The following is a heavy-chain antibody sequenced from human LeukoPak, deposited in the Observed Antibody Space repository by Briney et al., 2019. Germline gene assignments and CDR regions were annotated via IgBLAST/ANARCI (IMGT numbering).Heavy chain of an antibody. J-gene: IGHJ4*02. V-gene: IGHV3-21*01. CDR3: ARALEYSSGWYDY. CDR2: ISSSSSYI. CDR1: GFTFSSYA. D-gene: IGHD6-19*01. Sequence: KTGGSLRLSCAASGFTFSSYAMSWVRQAPGKGLEWVSSISSSSSYIYYADSVKGRFTISRDNAKNSLYLQMNSLRAEDTAVYYCARALEYSSGWYDYWGQGTLVTVSS.